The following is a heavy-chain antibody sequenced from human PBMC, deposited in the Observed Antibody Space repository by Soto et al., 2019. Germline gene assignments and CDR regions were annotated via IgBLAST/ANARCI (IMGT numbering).Heavy chain of an antibody. V-gene: IGHV3-23*01. CDR2: ISGSGGST. D-gene: IGHD6-13*01. Sequence: GGSLRLSCAASGFTFSSYAMSWVRQAPGKGLEWVSAISGSGGSTYYADSVKGRFTISRDNSKNTLYLQMNSLRAEDTAVYYCAKDMYSSSWYKWFDPWGQGTLVTVSS. CDR1: GFTFSSYA. J-gene: IGHJ5*02. CDR3: AKDMYSSSWYKWFDP.